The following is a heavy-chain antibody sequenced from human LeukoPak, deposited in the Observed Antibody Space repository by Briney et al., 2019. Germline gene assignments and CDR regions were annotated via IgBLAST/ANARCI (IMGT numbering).Heavy chain of an antibody. CDR2: ISAYNGNT. CDR1: GYTFTSYG. J-gene: IGHJ5*02. V-gene: IGHV1-18*01. CDR3: ARDISTIFGVVINPDNWFDP. D-gene: IGHD3-3*01. Sequence: ASVKVSCKASGYTFTSYGISWVRQAPGQGLEWMGWISAYNGNTNYAQKLQGRVTMTTDTSTSTAYMELRGLRSDDTAVYYCARDISTIFGVVINPDNWFDPWGQGTLVTVSS.